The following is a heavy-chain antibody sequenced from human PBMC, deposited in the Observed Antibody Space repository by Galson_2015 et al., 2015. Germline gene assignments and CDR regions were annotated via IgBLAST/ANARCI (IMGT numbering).Heavy chain of an antibody. CDR3: TRPGYGDYYYYYMDV. CDR1: GFTFSGSA. D-gene: IGHD4-17*01. Sequence: SLRLSCAASGFTFSGSAMHWVRQASGKGLEWVGRIRSKANSYATAYAASVKGRFTISRDDSKNTAYLQMNSLKTEDTAVYYCTRPGYGDYYYYYMDVWGKGTTVTVSS. CDR2: IRSKANSYAT. V-gene: IGHV3-73*01. J-gene: IGHJ6*03.